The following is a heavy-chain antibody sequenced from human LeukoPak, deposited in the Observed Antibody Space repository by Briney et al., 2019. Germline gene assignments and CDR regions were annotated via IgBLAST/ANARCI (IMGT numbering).Heavy chain of an antibody. V-gene: IGHV4-39*01. CDR2: IYHSGST. CDR3: ARQWDSSSWYA. D-gene: IGHD6-13*01. Sequence: SETLSLTCTVSGGSTRSSSYYWGWIRQPPGKGLEWIGSIYHSGSTYYNPSLKSRVTISVDTSKNQFSLKLSSVTAADTAVYYCARQWDSSSWYAWGQGTLVTVSS. CDR1: GGSTRSSSYY. J-gene: IGHJ4*02.